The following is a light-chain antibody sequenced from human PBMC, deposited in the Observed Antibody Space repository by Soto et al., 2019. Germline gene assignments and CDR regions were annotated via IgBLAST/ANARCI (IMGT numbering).Light chain of an antibody. CDR1: KLGDKY. J-gene: IGLJ2*01. V-gene: IGLV3-1*01. CDR2: QDS. CDR3: QAWDSSTVV. Sequence: SYELTQPPSVSVSPGQTASITCSGDKLGDKYACWYQQKPGQSPVLVIYQDSKRPSGIPERFSRSNSGNTATLTISGTQPMDEADYYCQAWDSSTVVFGGGTKLTVL.